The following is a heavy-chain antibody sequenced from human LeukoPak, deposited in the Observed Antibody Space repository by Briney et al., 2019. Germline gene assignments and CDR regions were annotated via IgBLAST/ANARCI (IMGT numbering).Heavy chain of an antibody. Sequence: SETLSLTCAVYGGSFSVYYWSWIRQPPGKGLEWIGEINHSGSTNYNPSLKSRVTISVDTSKNQFSLKLSSVTAADTAVYYCARGVGIQLWIHWGQGTLVTVSS. CDR1: GGSFSVYY. J-gene: IGHJ4*02. CDR3: ARGVGIQLWIH. D-gene: IGHD5-18*01. V-gene: IGHV4-34*01. CDR2: INHSGST.